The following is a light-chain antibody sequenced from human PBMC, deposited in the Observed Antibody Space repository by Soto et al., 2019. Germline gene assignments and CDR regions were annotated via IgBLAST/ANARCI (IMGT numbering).Light chain of an antibody. CDR1: QSVGST. CDR2: DAS. CDR3: QQYNDWPET. V-gene: IGKV3-15*01. Sequence: EIVMTQSPATLSVSPGERATLSCRASQSVGSTLAWYQQKVGQAPRLLIYDASDRATGIPARFSGSGSGTEFTLTISSLQSEDFAVSYCQQYNDWPETFGQGTKVEI. J-gene: IGKJ1*01.